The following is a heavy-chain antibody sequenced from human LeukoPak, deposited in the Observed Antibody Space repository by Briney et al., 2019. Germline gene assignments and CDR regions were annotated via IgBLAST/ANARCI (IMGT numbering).Heavy chain of an antibody. CDR3: ARDVLPGFYYYMDV. J-gene: IGHJ6*03. V-gene: IGHV3-23*01. CDR2: ISGSGDNT. D-gene: IGHD2-15*01. Sequence: GGSLRLSCAASGFTFSSHGMSWVRQAPGKGLEWVSTISGSGDNTYYADSVKGRFTISRDNSKNTLYLQMNSLRAEDTAVYYCARDVLPGFYYYMDVWGKGTTVTVSS. CDR1: GFTFSSHG.